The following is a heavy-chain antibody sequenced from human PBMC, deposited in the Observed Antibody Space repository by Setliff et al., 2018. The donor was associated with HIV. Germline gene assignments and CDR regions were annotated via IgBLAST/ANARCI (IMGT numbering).Heavy chain of an antibody. D-gene: IGHD6-13*01. J-gene: IGHJ6*03. Sequence: SETLSLTCTVSGGSISSHYWSWNRQPPGKGLEWIGYIYYSGSTNYNPSLKSRVTISVDTSKNQFSLKLSSVTAADTAVYYCARGFGSSWGGNYYYYYMDVWGKGTTVTVSS. V-gene: IGHV4-59*11. CDR2: IYYSGST. CDR3: ARGFGSSWGGNYYYYYMDV. CDR1: GGSISSHY.